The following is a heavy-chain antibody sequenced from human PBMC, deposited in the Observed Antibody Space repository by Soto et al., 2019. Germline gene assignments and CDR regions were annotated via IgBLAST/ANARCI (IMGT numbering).Heavy chain of an antibody. V-gene: IGHV3-21*01. D-gene: IGHD6-19*01. Sequence: PGGSLRLSCAASGFTFSSYSMNWVRQAPGKGLEWVSSISSSSSYIYYADSVKGRFTISRDNAKNSLYLQMNSLRAEDTAVYYCARDVALTVAGSPSFDYWGQGTLVTVSS. CDR2: ISSSSSYI. J-gene: IGHJ4*02. CDR1: GFTFSSYS. CDR3: ARDVALTVAGSPSFDY.